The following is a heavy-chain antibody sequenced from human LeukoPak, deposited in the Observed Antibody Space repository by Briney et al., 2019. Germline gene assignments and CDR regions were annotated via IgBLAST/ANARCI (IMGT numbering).Heavy chain of an antibody. J-gene: IGHJ4*02. V-gene: IGHV3-48*04. D-gene: IGHD5-18*01. CDR3: ARDRYSYGYSAFGY. CDR2: ITGSGSTT. Sequence: GGSLRLSCAASGFAFSNYGMNWVRQAPGKGLEWVSGITGSGSTTYYADSVKGRFTISRDNAKNSLYLQMNSLRAEDTAVYYCARDRYSYGYSAFGYWGQGTLVTVSS. CDR1: GFAFSNYG.